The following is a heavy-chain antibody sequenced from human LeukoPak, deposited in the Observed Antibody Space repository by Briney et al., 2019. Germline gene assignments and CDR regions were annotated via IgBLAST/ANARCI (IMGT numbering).Heavy chain of an antibody. CDR1: GFTFDDHA. CDR2: ISWNSGSI. J-gene: IGHJ5*02. D-gene: IGHD6-19*01. V-gene: IGHV3-9*01. CDR3: AKDPLPLYSSGWTFDP. Sequence: PGRSLRLSCAASGFTFDDHAMHWVRQAPGKGLEWVSGISWNSGSIGYADSVKGRFTISRDNAKNSLYLQMNSLRAEDTALYYCAKDPLPLYSSGWTFDPWGQGTLVTVSS.